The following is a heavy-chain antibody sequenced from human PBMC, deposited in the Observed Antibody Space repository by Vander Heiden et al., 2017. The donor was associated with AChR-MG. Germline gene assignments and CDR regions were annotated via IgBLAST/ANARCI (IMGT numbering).Heavy chain of an antibody. Sequence: EVQLVESGGGLVQPGRSLRLSCAASGFTFDDYAMHWVRQAPGKGLEWVSGISWNSGSIGYADSVKGRFTISRDNAKNSLYLQMNSLRAEDTALYYCAKDPHYSLQAFDIWGQGTMVTVSS. CDR1: GFTFDDYA. V-gene: IGHV3-9*01. CDR2: ISWNSGSI. D-gene: IGHD3-10*01. CDR3: AKDPHYSLQAFDI. J-gene: IGHJ3*02.